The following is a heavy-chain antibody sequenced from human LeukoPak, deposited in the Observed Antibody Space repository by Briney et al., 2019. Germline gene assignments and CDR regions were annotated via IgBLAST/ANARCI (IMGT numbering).Heavy chain of an antibody. CDR2: ISAYNGNT. J-gene: IGHJ4*02. V-gene: IGHV1-18*01. D-gene: IGHD6-13*01. Sequence: ASVKVSCKASGYTFTSYGISWVRQAPGQGLEWMGWISAYNGNTNYAQKLQGRVTMTTDTSTSTAYMELRSLRSDDTAVYYCATEGYSSSWYEGRDYFDYWGQGTLVAVSS. CDR1: GYTFTSYG. CDR3: ATEGYSSSWYEGRDYFDY.